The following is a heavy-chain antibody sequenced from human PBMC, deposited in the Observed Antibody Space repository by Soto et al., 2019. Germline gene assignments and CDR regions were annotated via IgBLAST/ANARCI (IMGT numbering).Heavy chain of an antibody. J-gene: IGHJ4*02. D-gene: IGHD6-19*01. Sequence: GGSLRLSCAASGFTFSSYAMHWVRQAPGKGLEWVAVISYDGSNKYYADSVKGRFTISRDNSKNTLYLQMNSLRAEDTAVYYCARGVSSGWYMMDYWGQGTLVTVSS. CDR1: GFTFSSYA. CDR3: ARGVSSGWYMMDY. CDR2: ISYDGSNK. V-gene: IGHV3-30-3*01.